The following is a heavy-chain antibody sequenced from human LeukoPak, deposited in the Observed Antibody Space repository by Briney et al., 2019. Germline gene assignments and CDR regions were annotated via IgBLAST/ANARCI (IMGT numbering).Heavy chain of an antibody. V-gene: IGHV3-21*01. D-gene: IGHD5-18*01. CDR2: IGSGGRHI. CDR1: GFTFSTYT. Sequence: PGGSLRLSCAASGFTFSTYTMNWVPQAPGKGLEWVASIGSGGRHIHYADSVKGRFTISRDNAKNSLYLQMNSLRAEDTAVYYCARSGYTYGFDYWGQGALVTVSS. CDR3: ARSGYTYGFDY. J-gene: IGHJ4*02.